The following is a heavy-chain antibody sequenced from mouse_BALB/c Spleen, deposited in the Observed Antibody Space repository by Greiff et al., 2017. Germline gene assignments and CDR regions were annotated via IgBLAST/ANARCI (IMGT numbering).Heavy chain of an antibody. CDR3: ARSNRYDGYYAMDY. D-gene: IGHD2-14*01. J-gene: IGHJ4*01. CDR1: GYSITSDYA. Sequence: DVKLQESGPGLVKPSQSLSLTCTVTGYSITSDYAWTWIRQFPGNKLEWMGYISYSGSTSYNPSLKSRISITRDTSKNQFFLQLNSVTTEDTATYYCARSNRYDGYYAMDYWGQGTSVTVSS. V-gene: IGHV3-2*02. CDR2: ISYSGST.